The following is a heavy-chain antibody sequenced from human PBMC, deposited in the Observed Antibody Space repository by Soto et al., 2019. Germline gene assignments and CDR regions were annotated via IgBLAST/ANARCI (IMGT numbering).Heavy chain of an antibody. J-gene: IGHJ4*02. CDR1: NFSISSGYY. D-gene: IGHD1-26*01. V-gene: IGHV4-38-2*01. Sequence: SESLSLTCVVSNFSISSGYYWGWIRQSPGKGLEWIASIYRSGTTSYNPSLKSRVTISVDPSKHQFSLMLTAVTAADTAVYCCARTHSGTHYSVFNYWGRGSLVTVSS. CDR3: ARTHSGTHYSVFNY. CDR2: IYRSGTT.